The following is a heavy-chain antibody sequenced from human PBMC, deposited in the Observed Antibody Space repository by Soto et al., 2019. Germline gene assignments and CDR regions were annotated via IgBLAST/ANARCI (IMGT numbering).Heavy chain of an antibody. CDR3: ASLKRLRGGGMDV. D-gene: IGHD1-1*01. CDR1: GFTFSSYS. CDR2: INSSSSYI. J-gene: IGHJ6*02. Sequence: EVQLGESGGGLVKHGGSMSLSCAASGFTFSSYSMNWVRQAPGKGLDWVSYINSSSSYIYYADSVKGRITINRDNAKITMNQQWNTVRTKDTAVYYCASLKRLRGGGMDVWGQGTTNIDSS. V-gene: IGHV3-21*01.